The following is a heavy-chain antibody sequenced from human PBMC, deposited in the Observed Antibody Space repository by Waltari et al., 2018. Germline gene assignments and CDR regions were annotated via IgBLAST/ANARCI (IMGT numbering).Heavy chain of an antibody. CDR3: ARAHYDSSGYIDY. CDR2: IYYSGST. J-gene: IGHJ4*02. D-gene: IGHD3-22*01. CDR1: GGSLSIHY. Sequence: QVQLQESGPGLVKPSETLSLTCTVSGGSLSIHYWRLIRQPPGKGLEWIGYIYYSGSTNYNPSLKSRVTISVDTSKNQFSLKLSSVTAADTAVYYCARAHYDSSGYIDYWGQGTLVTVSS. V-gene: IGHV4-59*11.